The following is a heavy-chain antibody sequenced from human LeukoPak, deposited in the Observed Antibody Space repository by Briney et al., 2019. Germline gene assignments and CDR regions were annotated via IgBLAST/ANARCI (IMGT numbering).Heavy chain of an antibody. CDR1: GFTFSSYS. D-gene: IGHD1-26*01. CDR3: ARDAKLEVGATTSDY. V-gene: IGHV3-21*01. CDR2: ISSSSSYI. J-gene: IGHJ4*02. Sequence: GGSLRLPCAASGFTFSSYSMNWVRQAPGKGLEWVSSISSSSSYIYYADSVKGRFTISRDNAKNSLYLQMNSLRAEDTAVYYCARDAKLEVGATTSDYWGQGTLVTVSS.